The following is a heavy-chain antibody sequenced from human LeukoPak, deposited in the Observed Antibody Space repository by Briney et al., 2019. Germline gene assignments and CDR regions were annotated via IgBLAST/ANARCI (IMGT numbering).Heavy chain of an antibody. D-gene: IGHD4-17*01. CDR1: GFTVSSNY. J-gene: IGHJ3*02. CDR2: IYSGGTT. Sequence: GGSLRLSCAASGFTVSSNYMSWVRQAPGKGLEWVSVIYSGGTTYYADSVKGRFTISRDNSKNTLYLQMNSLGAEDTAVYYCAKSSGDPFDAFDIWGQGTMVTVSS. V-gene: IGHV3-66*01. CDR3: AKSSGDPFDAFDI.